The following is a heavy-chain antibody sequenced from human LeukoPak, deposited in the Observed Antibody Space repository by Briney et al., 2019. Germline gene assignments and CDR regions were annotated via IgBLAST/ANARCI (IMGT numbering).Heavy chain of an antibody. CDR3: ARDPVSTTTAGGIDY. Sequence: ASVKVSCKASGYTFTNYGISWVRQAPGQGLEWMGWISAYSGYTHYAQKIQGRVTVTTEASTSTAYMELRSLTSYDTAVYYCARDPVSTTTAGGIDYWGQGTLVTVSS. J-gene: IGHJ4*02. D-gene: IGHD5/OR15-5a*01. V-gene: IGHV1-18*01. CDR1: GYTFTNYG. CDR2: ISAYSGYT.